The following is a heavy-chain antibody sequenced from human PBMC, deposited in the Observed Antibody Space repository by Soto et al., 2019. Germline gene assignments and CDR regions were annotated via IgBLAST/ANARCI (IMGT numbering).Heavy chain of an antibody. V-gene: IGHV1-3*01. CDR2: INAGNGNT. CDR3: ARGFSGGCYSWFDP. CDR1: GYTFTSYA. J-gene: IGHJ5*02. D-gene: IGHD2-21*02. Sequence: GASVKVSCKASGYTFTSYAMHWVRQAPGQRLEWMGWINAGNGNTKYSQKFQGRVTITRDTSASTAYMELSSLRSEDTAVYYCARGFSGGCYSWFDPWGQGTLVTVSS.